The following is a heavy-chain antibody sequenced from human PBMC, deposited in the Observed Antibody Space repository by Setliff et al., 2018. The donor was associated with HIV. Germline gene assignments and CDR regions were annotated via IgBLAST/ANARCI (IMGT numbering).Heavy chain of an antibody. CDR1: GGSIYSGAYY. V-gene: IGHV4-31*03. CDR3: ARGALPAVFDFDH. CDR2: IYYSGDT. J-gene: IGHJ4*01. Sequence: SETLSLTCTVSGGSIYSGAYYWAWIRQHPGKGLEWIGHIYYSGDTHYNPSLKSRLTISIDTSVNQFSLKLSSVTAADTAVYFCARGALPAVFDFDHWGHGTQVTVSS. D-gene: IGHD3-10*01.